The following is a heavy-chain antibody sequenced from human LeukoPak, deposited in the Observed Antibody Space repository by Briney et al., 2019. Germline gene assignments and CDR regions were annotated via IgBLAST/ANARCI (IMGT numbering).Heavy chain of an antibody. CDR3: ARGGIAARPFYYYFDY. D-gene: IGHD6-6*01. Sequence: GASVKVSCKASGGTFSSYAISWVRQAPGQGLEWMGGIIPIFGTANYAQKFQGRVTITTDESTSTAYMELSSLRSEDTAVYYCARGGIAARPFYYYFDYWGQGTLVTLSS. J-gene: IGHJ4*02. V-gene: IGHV1-69*05. CDR2: IIPIFGTA. CDR1: GGTFSSYA.